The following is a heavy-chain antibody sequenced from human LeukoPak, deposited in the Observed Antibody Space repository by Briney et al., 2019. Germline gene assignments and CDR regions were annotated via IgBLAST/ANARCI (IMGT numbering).Heavy chain of an antibody. V-gene: IGHV3-21*01. CDR3: ARDPPPYCSGGSCYIQYYYYYYGMDV. J-gene: IGHJ6*02. CDR1: GFTFSSYS. CDR2: ISSSSSYI. Sequence: GGSLRLPCAASGFTFSSYSMNWVRQAPGKGLEWVSSISSSSSYIYYADSVKGRFTISRDNAKNSLYLQMNSLRAEDTAVYYCARDPPPYCSGGSCYIQYYYYYYGMDVWGQGTTVTVSS. D-gene: IGHD2-15*01.